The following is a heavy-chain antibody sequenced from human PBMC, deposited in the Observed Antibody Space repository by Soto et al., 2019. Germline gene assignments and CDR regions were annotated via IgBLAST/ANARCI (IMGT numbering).Heavy chain of an antibody. CDR1: GGTFSSYT. CDR2: IIPIRGIA. Sequence: QVQLVQSGAEVKKPGSSVKVSCKASGGTFSSYTISWVRQAPGQGLEWMGRIIPIRGIANYAQKFQGRVTMTADKSTSTAYMGLSTLRSGDTAVYSCAGTATSGGQGTLVTVSS. J-gene: IGHJ1*01. V-gene: IGHV1-69*02. D-gene: IGHD5-18*01. CDR3: AGTATS.